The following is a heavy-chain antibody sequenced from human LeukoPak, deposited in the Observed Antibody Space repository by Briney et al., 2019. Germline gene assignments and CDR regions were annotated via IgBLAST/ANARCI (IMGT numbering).Heavy chain of an antibody. Sequence: GGSLRLSCAASGFTFGRYAMSWVRQAPGKGLEWVSSISGNADTPYYAQSVKRRLTISRDNSKKTVFLQIAGLRAEDTALYYRAGRNDYFDTSGYYFEPLQHWGQGTLVTVSS. CDR3: AGRNDYFDTSGYYFEPLQH. CDR1: GFTFGRYA. D-gene: IGHD3-22*01. J-gene: IGHJ1*01. V-gene: IGHV3-23*01. CDR2: ISGNADTP.